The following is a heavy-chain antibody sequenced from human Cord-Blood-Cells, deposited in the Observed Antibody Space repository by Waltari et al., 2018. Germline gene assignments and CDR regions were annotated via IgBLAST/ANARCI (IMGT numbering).Heavy chain of an antibody. V-gene: IGHV4-34*01. Sequence: QVQLQQWGAGLLKPSETLSLTCAVYGGSFSGYYWSWLRQPPGKGLEWIGEINHSGSTNYNPSLKSRVTISVDTSKNQFSLKLSSVTAADTAVYYCARQEASSSSYWYFDLWGRGTLVTVSS. J-gene: IGHJ2*01. CDR1: GGSFSGYY. CDR2: INHSGST. D-gene: IGHD6-6*01. CDR3: ARQEASSSSYWYFDL.